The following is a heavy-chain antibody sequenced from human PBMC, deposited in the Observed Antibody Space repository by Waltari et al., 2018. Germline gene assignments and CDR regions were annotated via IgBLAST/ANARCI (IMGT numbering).Heavy chain of an antibody. CDR3: ARGRGSSSANNWFDP. D-gene: IGHD6-6*01. J-gene: IGHJ5*02. CDR2: INHSGST. V-gene: IGHV4-34*01. CDR1: GGSFSGYY. Sequence: QVQLQQWGAGLLKPSETLSLTCAVYGGSFSGYYWSWIRQPPGKGLEWIGEINHSGSTNYNPSRKSRVTRAVDTSKNQCSLKLGSVTAADTAVYYCARGRGSSSANNWFDPWGQGTLVTVSS.